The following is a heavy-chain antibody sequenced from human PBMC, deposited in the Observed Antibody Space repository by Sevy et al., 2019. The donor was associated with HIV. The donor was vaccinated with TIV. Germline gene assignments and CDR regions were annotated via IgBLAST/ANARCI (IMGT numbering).Heavy chain of an antibody. CDR2: INHSGST. Sequence: SESLSLTCAVYGGSFSGYYWSWIRQPPGKGLEWIGEINHSGSTNYNPSLKSRVTISVDTSKNQFSLKLSSVTAADTAVYYCARGRGSNYDFWSSYYMGGDNFDYWGQGTLVTVSS. J-gene: IGHJ4*02. V-gene: IGHV4-34*01. D-gene: IGHD3-3*01. CDR3: ARGRGSNYDFWSSYYMGGDNFDY. CDR1: GGSFSGYY.